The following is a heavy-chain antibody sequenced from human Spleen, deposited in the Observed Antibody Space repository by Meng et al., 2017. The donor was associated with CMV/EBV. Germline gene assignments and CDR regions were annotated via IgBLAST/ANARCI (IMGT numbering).Heavy chain of an antibody. J-gene: IGHJ4*02. Sequence: GSLRLSCSVSKFSITSHYWGWIRQPPGKGLEWIGSMYHGGTSNYNSSLTSRVSISMDTSKNQFFLGMTSVTAADTAVYYCTTDDYRTGDNPTKIDYWGQGTLVTVSS. V-gene: IGHV4-38-2*02. D-gene: IGHD3/OR15-3a*01. CDR2: MYHGGTS. CDR1: KFSITSHY. CDR3: TTDDYRTGDNPTKIDY.